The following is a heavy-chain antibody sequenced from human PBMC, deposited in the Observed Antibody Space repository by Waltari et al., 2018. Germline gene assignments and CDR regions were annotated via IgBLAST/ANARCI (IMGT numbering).Heavy chain of an antibody. J-gene: IGHJ4*02. V-gene: IGHV4-4*02. CDR1: GGSISTTNW. CDR3: AREAVAGTSHYFDY. Sequence: QVQLQESGPGLVKPSGTLSLTCAVSGGSISTTNWWSWVRRPPGKGLEWMGESYHSGSTNYNPSLKGRVTISGDKSKNQFSLKLSSVTAADTAMYYCAREAVAGTSHYFDYWGQGTLVTVSS. CDR2: SYHSGST. D-gene: IGHD6-19*01.